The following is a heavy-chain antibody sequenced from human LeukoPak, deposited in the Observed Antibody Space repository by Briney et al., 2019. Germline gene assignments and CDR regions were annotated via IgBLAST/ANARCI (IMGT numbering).Heavy chain of an antibody. CDR1: GYTFTSYG. Sequence: ASVKVSCKASGYTFTSYGISWVRQAPGQGLEWMGWISAYNGNTNYAQKLQGRVTMTTDTSTSTAYMELWSLRSDDTAVYYCARDPNYYGSGSYYIDNWFDPWGQGTLVTVSS. J-gene: IGHJ5*02. D-gene: IGHD3-10*01. CDR3: ARDPNYYGSGSYYIDNWFDP. V-gene: IGHV1-18*01. CDR2: ISAYNGNT.